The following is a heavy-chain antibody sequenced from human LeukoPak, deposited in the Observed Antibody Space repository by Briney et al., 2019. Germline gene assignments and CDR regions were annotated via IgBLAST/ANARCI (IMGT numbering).Heavy chain of an antibody. V-gene: IGHV3-7*03. CDR3: VKDICSSIEECNSVAGTFDYYFDF. CDR1: GFALSSHW. D-gene: IGHD6-19*01. CDR2: VNRDGSET. J-gene: IGHJ4*02. Sequence: SGGSLRLSCAASGFALSSHWMTWVRQVPGRGPEWVANVNRDGSETYYLDSVKGRFTISRDNAKNSLYLQMNSLKPEDTALYYCVKDICSSIEECNSVAGTFDYYFDFWGQGTLVTVSS.